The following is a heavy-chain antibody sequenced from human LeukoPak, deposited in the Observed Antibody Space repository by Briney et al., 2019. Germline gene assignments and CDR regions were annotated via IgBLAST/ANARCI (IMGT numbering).Heavy chain of an antibody. CDR1: GFTISNYW. CDR3: ARDRGPRTGFMVREAYDY. J-gene: IGHJ4*02. CDR2: INTDGSIT. Sequence: TGGSLRLSCVGSGFTISNYWMHWVRQAPGTGLVWVSRINTDGSITNYADSVKGRFSISRDNAKNTLYLQMSSLRAEDTAVYYCARDRGPRTGFMVREAYDYWGQGTLVTVSS. D-gene: IGHD3-10*01. V-gene: IGHV3-74*01.